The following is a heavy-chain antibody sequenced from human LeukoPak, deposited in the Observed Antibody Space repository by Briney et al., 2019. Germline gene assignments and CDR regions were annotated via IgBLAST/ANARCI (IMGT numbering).Heavy chain of an antibody. CDR2: INTDGSST. Sequence: PGGSLRLSCAASGFTFSSYWMHWVRQAPGKGLVWVSRINTDGSSTSYADSVKGRFTISRDNAKNTLYLQMNSLRAEDTAVYYCARNHYYYYMDVWGKGTTVTVSS. CDR1: GFTFSSYW. V-gene: IGHV3-74*01. J-gene: IGHJ6*03. CDR3: ARNHYYYYMDV.